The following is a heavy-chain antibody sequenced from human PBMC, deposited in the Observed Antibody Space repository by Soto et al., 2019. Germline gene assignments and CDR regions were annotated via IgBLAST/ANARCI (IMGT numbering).Heavy chain of an antibody. CDR1: GYSFRSYD. J-gene: IGHJ5*02. Sequence: ASVKVSCKGSGYSFRSYDITWVRQAPGQGLEWMGWVHPETGSTGYAQRFQGRVSMTSDTSRNTTYMELSDLRVEDTAVYYCARVPVPADSLEPWGQGTLVTVSS. CDR3: ARVPVPADSLEP. V-gene: IGHV1-8*02. D-gene: IGHD4-17*01. CDR2: VHPETGST.